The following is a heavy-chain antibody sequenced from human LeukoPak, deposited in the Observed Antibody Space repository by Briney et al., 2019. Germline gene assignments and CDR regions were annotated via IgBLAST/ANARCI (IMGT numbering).Heavy chain of an antibody. J-gene: IGHJ4*02. Sequence: SETLSLTCTVSGGSISSGGYYWSWIRQPPGKGLEWIGYIYYSGSTYYNPSLKSRVTISVDTSKNQFSLKLSSVTAADTAVYYCASGLGEPGAWEPYLDYWGQGTLVTVSS. V-gene: IGHV4-30-2*01. CDR1: GGSISSGGYY. D-gene: IGHD1-26*01. CDR2: IYYSGST. CDR3: ASGLGEPGAWEPYLDY.